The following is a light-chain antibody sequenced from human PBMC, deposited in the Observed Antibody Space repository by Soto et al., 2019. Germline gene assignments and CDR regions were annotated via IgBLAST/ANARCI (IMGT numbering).Light chain of an antibody. CDR2: GAS. V-gene: IGKV3-20*01. CDR1: QSVSSSY. J-gene: IGKJ5*01. CDR3: QQYGSSLTT. Sequence: EIVLTQSPGTLSLSPGERATLSCRASQSVSSSYLAWYQQKPGRALRLLIYGASSRATGIPDRFSGSGSGTDFTLTISRLEPEDFAVYYCQQYGSSLTTFGQGTRLEI.